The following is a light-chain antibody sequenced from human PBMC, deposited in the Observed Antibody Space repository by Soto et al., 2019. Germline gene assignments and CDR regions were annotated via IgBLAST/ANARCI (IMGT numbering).Light chain of an antibody. Sequence: DIQMTQSPSTLSASVGDRVTITCRASQSISSWLAWYQQKPGKAPKLLIYKASSLESGVPSRFSGSGSGIEFTLTISSLQPDDFATYYCQQYNILSTFGQGTKVDNK. CDR1: QSISSW. CDR3: QQYNILST. CDR2: KAS. J-gene: IGKJ1*01. V-gene: IGKV1-5*03.